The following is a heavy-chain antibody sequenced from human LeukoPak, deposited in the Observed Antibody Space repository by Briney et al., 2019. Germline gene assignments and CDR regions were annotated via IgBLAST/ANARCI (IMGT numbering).Heavy chain of an antibody. CDR1: GFTFSSYG. D-gene: IGHD2-15*01. V-gene: IGHV3-21*01. CDR2: ISSSSSYI. CDR3: ARESACSGGSCYSFDY. J-gene: IGHJ4*02. Sequence: GGSLRLSCAASGFTFSSYGMNWVRQAPGKGLEWVSSISSSSSYIYYADSVKGRFTISRDNAKNSLYLQMNSLRAEDTAVYYCARESACSGGSCYSFDYWGQGTLVTVSS.